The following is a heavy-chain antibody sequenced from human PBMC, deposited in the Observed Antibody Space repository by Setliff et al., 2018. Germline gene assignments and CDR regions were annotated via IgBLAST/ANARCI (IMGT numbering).Heavy chain of an antibody. CDR2: IYTSGII. CDR3: VRPGGTTVVARHFDY. CDR1: DGSISTYY. V-gene: IGHV4-4*08. D-gene: IGHD2-15*01. Sequence: KTSETLSLTCTVSDGSISTYYWSWIRQPPGRGLEYIGYIYTSGIINYNPSLKSRVTMSLDTSKNQFSLELRSVTVADTATYYCVRPGGTTVVARHFDYWGSGILVTVSS. J-gene: IGHJ4*01.